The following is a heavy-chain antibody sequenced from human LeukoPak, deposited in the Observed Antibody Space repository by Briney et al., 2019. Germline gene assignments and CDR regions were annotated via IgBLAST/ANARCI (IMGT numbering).Heavy chain of an antibody. Sequence: GGSLRLSCAASRFTFSSYEMNWVRQAPGEGLEWVSYTSGSGIKHYADSVKGRFTISRDNPKNSLNLQMNSLRAEDTAVYYCARGTYTFDYWGQGTLVSVSS. J-gene: IGHJ4*02. CDR3: ARGTYTFDY. CDR2: TSGSGIK. D-gene: IGHD1-1*01. CDR1: RFTFSSYE. V-gene: IGHV3-48*03.